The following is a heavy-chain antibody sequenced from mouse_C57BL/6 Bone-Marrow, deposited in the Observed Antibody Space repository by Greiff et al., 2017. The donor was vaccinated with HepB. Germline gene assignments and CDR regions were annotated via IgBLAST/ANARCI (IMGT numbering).Heavy chain of an antibody. D-gene: IGHD3-2*02. V-gene: IGHV2-6*01. CDR3: ASDQGGYAMDY. CDR1: GFSLTSYG. CDR2: IWGVGST. Sequence: VKLVESGPGLVAPSQSLSITCTVSGFSLTSYGVDWVRQSPGKGLEWLGVIWGVGSTNYNSALKSRLSISKDNSKSQVFLKMNSLQTDDTAMYYCASDQGGYAMDYWGQGTSVTVSS. J-gene: IGHJ4*01.